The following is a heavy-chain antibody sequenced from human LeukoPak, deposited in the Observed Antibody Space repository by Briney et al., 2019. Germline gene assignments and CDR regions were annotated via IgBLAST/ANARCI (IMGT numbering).Heavy chain of an antibody. V-gene: IGHV5-51*01. J-gene: IGHJ4*02. CDR1: GYSFNTYW. CDR3: ARAPVGYCTNGVCYSFDY. D-gene: IGHD2-8*01. Sequence: GESLKISCMGSGYSFNTYWIAWVRQMPGKGLEWMGIIYPGDSDTRYSPSFQGQVTISADKSITTAYLQWSSLKASDTAIYYCARAPVGYCTNGVCYSFDYWGQGTLVTVSS. CDR2: IYPGDSDT.